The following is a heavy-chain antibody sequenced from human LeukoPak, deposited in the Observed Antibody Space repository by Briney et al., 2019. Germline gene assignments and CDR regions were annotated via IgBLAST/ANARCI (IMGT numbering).Heavy chain of an antibody. V-gene: IGHV4-59*12. Sequence: SETLSLTCTVTGGSISSYYWSWIRQPPGKGLEWIGYIYYSGSTNYNPSLKSRVTISVDTSKNQFSLKLSSVTAADTAVYYCARVYCSSTSCYGGGWFDPWGQGTLVTVSS. CDR1: GGSISSYY. CDR3: ARVYCSSTSCYGGGWFDP. D-gene: IGHD2-2*01. J-gene: IGHJ5*02. CDR2: IYYSGST.